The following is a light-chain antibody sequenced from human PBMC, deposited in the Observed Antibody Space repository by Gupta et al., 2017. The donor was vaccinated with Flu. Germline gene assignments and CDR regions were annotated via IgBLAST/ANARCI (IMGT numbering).Light chain of an antibody. CDR1: SSDVGAYNY. J-gene: IGLJ1*01. CDR2: GVS. V-gene: IGLV2-14*01. Sequence: SSDVGAYNYVSWYQQYPNKAPKLIIHGVSNRPSGVSNRFSGSKSGNTASLTISGLQSEDEADYYCNSFSTTIAYVFGTGTAVTVL. CDR3: NSFSTTIAYV.